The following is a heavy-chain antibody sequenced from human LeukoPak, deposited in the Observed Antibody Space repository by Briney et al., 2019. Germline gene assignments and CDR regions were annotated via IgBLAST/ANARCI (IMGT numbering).Heavy chain of an antibody. CDR1: GGSISRSSYY. CDR2: IYYSGST. J-gene: IGHJ5*02. V-gene: IGHV4-39*01. Sequence: SETLSLTCTVSGGSISRSSYYWGWIRQPPGKGLEWIGSIYYSGSTYYNPSLKSRVTISVDTSKNQFSLKLSSVTAADTAVYYCARHRRSGGIALNWFDPWGQGTLVTVSS. CDR3: ARHRRSGGIALNWFDP. D-gene: IGHD6-13*01.